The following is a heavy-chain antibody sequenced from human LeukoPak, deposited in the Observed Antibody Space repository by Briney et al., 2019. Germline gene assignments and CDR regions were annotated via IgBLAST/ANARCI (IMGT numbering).Heavy chain of an antibody. V-gene: IGHV4-31*03. CDR2: IYYSGST. CDR1: GGSISSGGYY. J-gene: IGHJ3*02. D-gene: IGHD1-1*01. Sequence: PSETLSLTCNVSGGSISSGGYYWSWIRQHPGKGLEWIGYIYYSGSTYYNPSLKSRVTISVDRSKNQFSLKLSSVTAADTAVYYCARESPELEPPYLDAFDIWGQGTMVTVSS. CDR3: ARESPELEPPYLDAFDI.